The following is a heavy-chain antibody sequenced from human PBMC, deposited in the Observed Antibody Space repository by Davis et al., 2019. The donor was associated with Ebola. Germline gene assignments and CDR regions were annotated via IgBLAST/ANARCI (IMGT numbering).Heavy chain of an antibody. J-gene: IGHJ2*01. CDR2: IYYTGNT. V-gene: IGHV4-31*03. Sequence: LRLSCTVSGGSISSGGYYWSWIRQHPGKGLEWIGYIYYTGNTYYNPSLKSRVTISADTSKKQFSLKVRSVTAADTAVYYCARDPGGYFDLWGRGTLVTVSS. CDR1: GGSISSGGYY. D-gene: IGHD3-16*01. CDR3: ARDPGGYFDL.